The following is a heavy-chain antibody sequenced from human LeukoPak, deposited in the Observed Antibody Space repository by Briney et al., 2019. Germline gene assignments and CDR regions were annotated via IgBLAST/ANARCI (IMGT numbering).Heavy chain of an antibody. CDR3: ARYFES. CDR2: INQDGSAK. J-gene: IGHJ4*02. Sequence: GGSLRLSCVASGLNFGNYWMDWVRQAPGKGLEWVGNINQDGSAKYYVDSVKGRITISRDNAERSLYLHMNSLRAVDTAIYYCARYFESWGQGTLVTVSS. V-gene: IGHV3-7*03. CDR1: GLNFGNYW.